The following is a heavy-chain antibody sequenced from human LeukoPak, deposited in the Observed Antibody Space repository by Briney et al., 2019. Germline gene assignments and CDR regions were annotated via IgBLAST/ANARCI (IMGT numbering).Heavy chain of an antibody. CDR1: GFTFSSYG. V-gene: IGHV3-33*01. D-gene: IGHD6-13*01. CDR3: ARLPSSSWSYYFDY. Sequence: GGSLRLSCAASGFTFSSYGMHWVRQAPGKGLEWVAVIWYDGSNKYYADSVKGRFTISRDNSKNTLYLQMNSLRAEDTAVYYCARLPSSSWSYYFDYWGQGTLVTVSS. J-gene: IGHJ4*02. CDR2: IWYDGSNK.